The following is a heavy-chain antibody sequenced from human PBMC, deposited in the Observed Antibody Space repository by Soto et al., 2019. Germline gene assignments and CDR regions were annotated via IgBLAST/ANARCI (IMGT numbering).Heavy chain of an antibody. CDR1: GFTFDDYA. V-gene: IGHV3-9*01. J-gene: IGHJ6*02. CDR2: ISWNSGSI. CDR3: AKAPSPPARSIAARMWYYYGMDV. Sequence: EVQLVESGGGLVQPGRSLRLSCAASGFTFDDYAMHWVRQAPGKGLEWVSGISWNSGSIGYADSVKGRFTISRDNAKNSLYLQMNSLRAEDTALYYCAKAPSPPARSIAARMWYYYGMDVWGQGTTVTVSS. D-gene: IGHD6-6*01.